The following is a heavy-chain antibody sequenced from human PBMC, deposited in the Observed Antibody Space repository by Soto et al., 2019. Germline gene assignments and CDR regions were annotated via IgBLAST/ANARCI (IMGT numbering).Heavy chain of an antibody. V-gene: IGHV3-7*01. CDR1: GFPFSSHW. Sequence: EVQLVESGGTLVQPGGSLRLSCTASGFPFSSHWMTWVRQAPGKGLEWVANINTDGSEKYYVDSVRGRFTISRDNARNSVFLQMDSLRAEDTAIYYCARDHRTSWSTSDYWGQGTLVTVSS. D-gene: IGHD6-13*01. CDR3: ARDHRTSWSTSDY. J-gene: IGHJ4*02. CDR2: INTDGSEK.